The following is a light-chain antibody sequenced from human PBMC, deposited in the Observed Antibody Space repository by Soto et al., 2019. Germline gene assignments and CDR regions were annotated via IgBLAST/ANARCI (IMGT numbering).Light chain of an antibody. Sequence: QSALTQPASVSGSPGQSITISCTGTSSDVGGYDYVSWYQLHPGKAPKLMVFEVSNRPSGVSYRFSGSKSGNTASLTISGLQAEDEADYYCNSHTSSGFRVFGTGTKLTVL. V-gene: IGLV2-14*01. CDR1: SSDVGGYDY. CDR3: NSHTSSGFRV. CDR2: EVS. J-gene: IGLJ1*01.